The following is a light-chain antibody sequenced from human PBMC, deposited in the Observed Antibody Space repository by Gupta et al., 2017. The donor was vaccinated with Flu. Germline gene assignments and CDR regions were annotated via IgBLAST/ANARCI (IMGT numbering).Light chain of an antibody. CDR2: GAS. J-gene: IGKJ1*01. CDR3: RQASSFPRT. Sequence: PSSVSASVGDRVTIACRASQDVGNWLAWYQQKPGEGPKLLIYGASRVQRGVPSRFSGSGSGADFTLTISRRQSEDFATYYCRQASSFPRTFSEGTRVEI. V-gene: IGKV1-12*01. CDR1: QDVGNW.